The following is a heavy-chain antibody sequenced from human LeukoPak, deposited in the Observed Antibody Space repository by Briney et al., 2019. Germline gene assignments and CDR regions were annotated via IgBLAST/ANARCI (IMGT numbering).Heavy chain of an antibody. CDR1: GFTIRSYW. CDR2: ISSDGSSI. D-gene: IGHD1-1*01. J-gene: IGHJ6*03. V-gene: IGHV3-74*01. CDR3: AREITCPGGTDCSCMDV. Sequence: PGGSLRLSCAASGFTIRSYWMHWVRQAPGKGLLWVSRISSDGSSISYVDSVKGRFTISRDNAKNTLYLHMNSLRVEDTAVYYCAREITCPGGTDCSCMDVWGKGTTVTVSS.